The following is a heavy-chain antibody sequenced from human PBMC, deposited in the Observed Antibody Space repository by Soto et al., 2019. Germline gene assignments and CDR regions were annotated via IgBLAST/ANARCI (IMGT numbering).Heavy chain of an antibody. CDR2: ITSSAGAI. D-gene: IGHD2-2*01. CDR3: ERYIPGVRYYGMDV. J-gene: IGHJ6*02. V-gene: IGHV3-11*01. CDR1: GFTFSDYY. Sequence: GSLRLSCAASGFTFSDYYMSWIRQAPGKGLEWVSYITSSAGAIYYADSVRGLFTISRDNAKNSLYLQMDSLRAEDTAVYYCERYIPGVRYYGMDVWGQGTTVTVSS.